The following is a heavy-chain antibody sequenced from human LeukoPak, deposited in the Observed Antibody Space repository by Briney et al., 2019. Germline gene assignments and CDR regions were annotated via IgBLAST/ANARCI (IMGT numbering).Heavy chain of an antibody. J-gene: IGHJ4*02. CDR1: GFTFDDYA. V-gene: IGHV3-9*01. Sequence: GGSLRLSCAASGFTFDDYAMHWVRQVPGRGLEWVAGVNWSGDSVGYADSVKGRFTISRDNSKNALYLQMNSLRAEDTAVYYCEVWGYPGFDYWGQGTLVTVSP. CDR3: EVWGYPGFDY. CDR2: VNWSGDSV. D-gene: IGHD7-27*01.